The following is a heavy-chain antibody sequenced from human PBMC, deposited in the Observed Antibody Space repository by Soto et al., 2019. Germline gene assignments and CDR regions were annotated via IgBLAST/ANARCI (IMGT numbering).Heavy chain of an antibody. CDR3: ARGLDSNYPDY. CDR1: GGSFSGYY. Sequence: PSETLSLTCAVYGGSFSGYYWSWIRQPPGKGLEWIGEINHSGSTNYNPSLKSRVTISVDTSKNQFSLKLSSVTAADTAVYYCARGLDSNYPDYWGQGTLVTVFS. V-gene: IGHV4-34*01. CDR2: INHSGST. D-gene: IGHD4-4*01. J-gene: IGHJ4*02.